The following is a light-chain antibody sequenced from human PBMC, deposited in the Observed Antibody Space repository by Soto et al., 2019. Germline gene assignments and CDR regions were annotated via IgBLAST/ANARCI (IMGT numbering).Light chain of an antibody. J-gene: IGKJ4*01. Sequence: DIEMTQSPSTLSASVGDRVSITCRASQSISRWAAWYQQKPGKVPKLLIYRASSLESGVPSRFSGSAYGTEFTLTISSLQPDDFATYYCQQYNYYPFTFGGGSKVEIQ. CDR1: QSISRW. V-gene: IGKV1-5*03. CDR3: QQYNYYPFT. CDR2: RAS.